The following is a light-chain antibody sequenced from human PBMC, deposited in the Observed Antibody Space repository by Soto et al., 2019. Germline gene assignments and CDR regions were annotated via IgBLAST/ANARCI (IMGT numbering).Light chain of an antibody. V-gene: IGLV4-60*02. Sequence: QPVLTQSSSASASLGSSVKLTCTLSSGHSSYIIAWHQQQPGKAPRYLMKLEGSGSYNKGSGVPDRFSGSSSGADRYLTISNLQFEDEVDYYCETWDSNTHTVFGGGTKVTVL. CDR2: LEGSGSY. J-gene: IGLJ3*02. CDR1: SGHSSYI. CDR3: ETWDSNTHTV.